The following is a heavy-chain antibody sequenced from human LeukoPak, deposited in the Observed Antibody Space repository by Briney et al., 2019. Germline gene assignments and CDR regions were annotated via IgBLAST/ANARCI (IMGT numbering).Heavy chain of an antibody. V-gene: IGHV1-18*01. CDR2: ISSYYGNT. CDR1: GYTFTNYG. J-gene: IGHJ4*02. Sequence: APLKASCKASGYTFTNYGISWVRQAPGQGLEWMGWISSYYGNTNYAQRLQGRVTMTTDTSTSTAYMELRSLRSDDTAVYYCAQFQWELRGFDYWGQGTLVTVSS. CDR3: AQFQWELRGFDY. D-gene: IGHD1-26*01.